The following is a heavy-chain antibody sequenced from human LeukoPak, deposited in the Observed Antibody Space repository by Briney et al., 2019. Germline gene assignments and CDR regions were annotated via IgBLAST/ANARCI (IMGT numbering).Heavy chain of an antibody. CDR1: GGSISSYY. V-gene: IGHV4-59*01. J-gene: IGHJ2*01. CDR2: IYYSGST. D-gene: IGHD5-18*01. CDR3: ARLYSYGYWYFDL. Sequence: PSETLSLTCAVSGGSISSYYWSWIRQPPGKGLEWIGYIYYSGSTNYNPSLKSRVTISVDTSKTQFSLKLSSVTAADTAVYYCARLYSYGYWYFDLWGRGTLVTVSS.